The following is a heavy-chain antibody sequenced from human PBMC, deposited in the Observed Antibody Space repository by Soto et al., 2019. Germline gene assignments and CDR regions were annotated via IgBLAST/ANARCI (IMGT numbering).Heavy chain of an antibody. J-gene: IGHJ4*02. V-gene: IGHV3-30*18. CDR3: AKDRYCSATSCQDFGS. CDR2: ISYDGSNK. CDR1: AFTFRSYG. Sequence: SLRLSCETSAFTFRSYGMHWVRQAPGKGLEWVASISYDGSNKDYVDSVKGRFTISRDNSRNTLYLQMTGLRVEDTAVYYCAKDRYCSATSCQDFGSWGQGTLVTVSS. D-gene: IGHD2-2*01.